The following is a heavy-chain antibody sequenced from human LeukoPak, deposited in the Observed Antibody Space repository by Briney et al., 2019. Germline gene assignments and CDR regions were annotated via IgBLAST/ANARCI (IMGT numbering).Heavy chain of an antibody. CDR2: ISSSGSTI. J-gene: IGHJ4*02. CDR1: GFIFSDYY. CDR3: ARPLYSGWYGDPDY. V-gene: IGHV3-11*01. Sequence: GGSLRLSCAASGFIFSDYYMSWIRQAPGKGLEWVSYISSSGSTIYYADSVKGRFTISRDDAKNSLYLQMNSLRAEDTAVYYCARPLYSGWYGDPDYWGQGTLVTVSS. D-gene: IGHD6-19*01.